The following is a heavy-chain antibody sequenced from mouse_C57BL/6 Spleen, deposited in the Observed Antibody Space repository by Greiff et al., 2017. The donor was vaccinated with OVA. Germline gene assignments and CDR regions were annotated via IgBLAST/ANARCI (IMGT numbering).Heavy chain of an antibody. CDR1: GFTFSSYA. CDR2: ISDGGSYT. D-gene: IGHD1-1*01. V-gene: IGHV5-4*03. Sequence: EVKLMESGGGLVKPGGSLKLSCAASGFTFSSYAMSWVRQTPEKRLAWVATISDGGSYTYYPDNVKGRFTISRDNAKNNLYLQMSHLKSEDTAMYYCARGGPYYGSSYDYWGQGTTLTVSS. CDR3: ARGGPYYGSSYDY. J-gene: IGHJ2*01.